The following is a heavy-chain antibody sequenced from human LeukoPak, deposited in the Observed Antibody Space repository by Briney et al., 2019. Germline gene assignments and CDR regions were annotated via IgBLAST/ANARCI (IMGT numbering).Heavy chain of an antibody. CDR3: AREYIVVVPAWDAFDI. CDR2: ISAYNGNT. CDR1: GYTFTSYG. D-gene: IGHD2-2*01. J-gene: IGHJ3*02. Sequence: ASVTVSCKASGYTFTSYGISWVRQAPGQGLEWMGWISAYNGNTNYAQKLQGRVTMSTDTSTSTAYMELRSLRSDDTAVYYCAREYIVVVPAWDAFDIWGQGTMVTVSS. V-gene: IGHV1-18*01.